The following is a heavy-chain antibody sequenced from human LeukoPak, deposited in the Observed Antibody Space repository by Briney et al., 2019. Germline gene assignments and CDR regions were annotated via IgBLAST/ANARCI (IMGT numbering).Heavy chain of an antibody. CDR1: GFTFSSHW. D-gene: IGHD2-8*01. V-gene: IGHV3-74*01. CDR2: INTDGSSR. CDR3: ARGYSTTPNQNWFDP. J-gene: IGHJ5*02. Sequence: GGPLRLSCAASGFTFSSHWMNWVRQAPGKGLVWFSRINTDGSSRNYADSVKGRFTISRDNAKSTLYLQMDSLSAEDTAVYYCARGYSTTPNQNWFDPWGQGTLVTVSS.